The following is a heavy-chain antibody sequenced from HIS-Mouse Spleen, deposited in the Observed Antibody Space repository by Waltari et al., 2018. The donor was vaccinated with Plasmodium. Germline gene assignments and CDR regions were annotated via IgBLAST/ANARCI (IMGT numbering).Heavy chain of an antibody. V-gene: IGHV3-48*01. CDR1: GFTFSTYS. D-gene: IGHD6-13*01. CDR3: AREKHSSSWYDAFDI. CDR2: ISSSSSTI. Sequence: EVQLVESGGGLVQPGGSLRLSCAASGFTFSTYSMNWVRQAPGKGLEWVSYISSSSSTIYYADSVKGRFTISRDNAKNSLFLKMNSLRAEDTAVYYCAREKHSSSWYDAFDIWGQGTMVTVSS. J-gene: IGHJ3*02.